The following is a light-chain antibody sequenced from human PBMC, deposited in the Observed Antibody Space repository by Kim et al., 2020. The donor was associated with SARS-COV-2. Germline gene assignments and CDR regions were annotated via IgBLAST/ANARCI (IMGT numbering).Light chain of an antibody. CDR1: QSVASH. J-gene: IGKJ1*01. Sequence: EIVMTQSPDVLSVSPGDRAILSCRASQSVASHLAWYQQKRGQAPRLLIYGAITRDTDIPARFSGSGSGTDFTLTISSLRPEDFAVYYWQQYNDWPRTFGQGTKVDIK. CDR3: QQYNDWPRT. CDR2: GAI. V-gene: IGKV3-15*01.